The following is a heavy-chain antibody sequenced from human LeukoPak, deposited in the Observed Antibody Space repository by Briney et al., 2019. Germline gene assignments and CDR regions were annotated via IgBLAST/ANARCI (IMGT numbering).Heavy chain of an antibody. CDR1: GYSFTSYW. V-gene: IGHV5-51*01. D-gene: IGHD3-10*01. Sequence: GESLKISCKGSGYSFTSYWIGWVRQMPGKGLEWMGIIYPGGSDTRYSPSFQGQVTISADKSIGTAYLQWSSLKASDTAMYYCARLIMVRGASDYYYYYMDVWGKGTTVTVSS. CDR3: ARLIMVRGASDYYYYYMDV. CDR2: IYPGGSDT. J-gene: IGHJ6*03.